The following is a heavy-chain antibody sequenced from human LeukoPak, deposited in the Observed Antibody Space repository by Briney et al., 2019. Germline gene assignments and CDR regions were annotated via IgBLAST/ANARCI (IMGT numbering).Heavy chain of an antibody. CDR3: ARRRTNYYYHYGMDV. Sequence: GGSLRLSCAASGFTYKDYGMHWVRQAPGKGLVWVSRIKSDGSSTSYADSVKGRFTISRDNAKNTLYLQMKSLRAEDSGVYYCARRRTNYYYHYGMDVWGQGTTVTVSS. V-gene: IGHV3-74*01. CDR1: GFTYKDYG. CDR2: IKSDGSST. J-gene: IGHJ6*02.